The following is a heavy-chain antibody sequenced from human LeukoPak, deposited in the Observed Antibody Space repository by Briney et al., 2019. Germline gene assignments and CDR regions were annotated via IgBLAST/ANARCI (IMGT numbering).Heavy chain of an antibody. V-gene: IGHV4-59*01. J-gene: IGHJ6*03. Sequence: PSETLSLTCTVSGGSISSYYWSWIRQPPGKGLEWIGYIHYSGSTNYNPSLKSRVTISVDTSKNQFSLKLSSVTAADTAVYYCARGPGGYYYYYYMDVWGKGTTVTISS. CDR3: ARGPGGYYYYYYMDV. CDR1: GGSISSYY. D-gene: IGHD2-15*01. CDR2: IHYSGST.